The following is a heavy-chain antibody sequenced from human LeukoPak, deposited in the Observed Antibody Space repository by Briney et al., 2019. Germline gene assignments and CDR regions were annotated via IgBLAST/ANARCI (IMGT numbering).Heavy chain of an antibody. CDR2: ISWNSGSI. D-gene: IGHD3-9*01. Sequence: GGSLRLSCAASGFTFDDYAMHWVRQAPGKGLEWVSGISWNSGSIGYADSVKGRFTISRDNAKNSLYLQMNSLRAEDTAVYYCARGMNYDILTGPPVYWGQGTLVTVSS. CDR3: ARGMNYDILTGPPVY. V-gene: IGHV3-9*01. J-gene: IGHJ4*02. CDR1: GFTFDDYA.